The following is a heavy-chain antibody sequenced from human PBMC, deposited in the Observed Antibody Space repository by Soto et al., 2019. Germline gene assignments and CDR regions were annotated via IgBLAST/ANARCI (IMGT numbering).Heavy chain of an antibody. CDR2: IYSGGST. J-gene: IGHJ4*02. D-gene: IGHD3-16*01. CDR1: GLTVVAMD. CDR3: ARDPWAADY. V-gene: IGHV3-66*01. Sequence: GGSLRLSCAAVGLTVVAMDVSCVRQDPGKGLEWVPVIYSGGSTFYADSVRGRFTISRDNSKNTVNLQMNSLRAEDTAVYYCARDPWAADYWGQGTLVTVSS.